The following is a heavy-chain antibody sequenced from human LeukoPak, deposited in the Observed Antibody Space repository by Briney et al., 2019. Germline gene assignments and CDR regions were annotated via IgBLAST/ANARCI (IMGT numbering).Heavy chain of an antibody. J-gene: IGHJ2*01. CDR1: GGSISSGSYY. CDR2: IYTSGST. V-gene: IGHV4-61*02. CDR3: ARVYYSNSYDYWYFDL. Sequence: SETLSLTCTVSGGSISSGSYYWSWIRQPAGKGLEWIGRIYTSGSTNYNPSLKSRVTISVDTSKNQFSLKLSSVTAADTAVYYCARVYYSNSYDYWYFDLWGRGTLVTVSS. D-gene: IGHD6-13*01.